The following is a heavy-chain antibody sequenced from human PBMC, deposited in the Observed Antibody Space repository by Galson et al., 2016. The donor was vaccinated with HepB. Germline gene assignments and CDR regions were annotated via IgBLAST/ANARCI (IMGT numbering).Heavy chain of an antibody. CDR3: ARDSVGSGSLGK. CDR2: IYYTGAT. J-gene: IGHJ4*02. V-gene: IGHV4-61*01. D-gene: IGHD3-10*01. Sequence: SETLSLTCTVSGDSVSNINYFWSWIRQPPGKGLEWIGYIYYTGATRDNPSLNSRFTISIDTSKNEFSLKVTPVTAADTAVYYCARDSVGSGSLGKWGQGTLVTVSS. CDR1: GDSVSNINYF.